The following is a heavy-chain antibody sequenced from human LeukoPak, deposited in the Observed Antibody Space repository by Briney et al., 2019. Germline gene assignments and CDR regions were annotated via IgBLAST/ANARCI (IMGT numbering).Heavy chain of an antibody. CDR3: AREYSSSWTGVDWFDP. J-gene: IGHJ5*02. D-gene: IGHD6-13*01. Sequence: SVTVSCKASGGTFSSYAISWVRQAPGQGLEWMGRIIPILGIANYAQKFQGRVTITADKSTSTAYMELSSLRSEDTAVYYCAREYSSSWTGVDWFDPWGQGTLVTVSS. V-gene: IGHV1-69*04. CDR1: GGTFSSYA. CDR2: IIPILGIA.